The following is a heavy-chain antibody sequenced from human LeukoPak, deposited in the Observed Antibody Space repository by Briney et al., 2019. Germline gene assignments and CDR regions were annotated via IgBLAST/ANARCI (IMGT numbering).Heavy chain of an antibody. CDR1: GGSISPYY. D-gene: IGHD4-17*01. Sequence: SETLSLTCTVSGGSISPYYWSWLRQPPGMGLEWIGYISNSGSTNYNPSLTSRVTILGDTSKNQLSLKLSAVTAADTAVYYCARDYPDYADAFDIWGQGTMVTVSS. J-gene: IGHJ3*02. V-gene: IGHV4-59*01. CDR2: ISNSGST. CDR3: ARDYPDYADAFDI.